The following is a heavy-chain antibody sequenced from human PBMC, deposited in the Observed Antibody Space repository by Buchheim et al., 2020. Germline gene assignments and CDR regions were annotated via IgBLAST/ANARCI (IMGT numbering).Heavy chain of an antibody. Sequence: EVQLVESGGGLVQPGGSLRLSCAASGFTFSSYWMSWVRQAPGKGLEWVANIKQDGSEKNYVDSVKGRLTISRDNAKTSLYLQMNSLRAEDTAVYYCARAERVGAFWPLFDYWGQGTL. J-gene: IGHJ4*02. CDR2: IKQDGSEK. D-gene: IGHD1-26*01. V-gene: IGHV3-7*01. CDR1: GFTFSSYW. CDR3: ARAERVGAFWPLFDY.